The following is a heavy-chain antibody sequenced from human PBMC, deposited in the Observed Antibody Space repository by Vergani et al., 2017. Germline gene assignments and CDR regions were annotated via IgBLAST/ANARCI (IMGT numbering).Heavy chain of an antibody. J-gene: IGHJ4*02. CDR1: GFTFSNAW. CDR2: IKSKTDGGTT. CDR3: TTDRITMIVVVTY. D-gene: IGHD3-22*01. V-gene: IGHV3-15*01. Sequence: EVQPVESGGGLVKPGGSLRLSCTTSGFTFSNAWMSWVRQAPGKGLEWVGRIKSKTDGGTTDYAAPVKGRFTISRDDSKNTLYLQMNSLKTEDTAVYYCTTDRITMIVVVTYWGQGTLVTVSS.